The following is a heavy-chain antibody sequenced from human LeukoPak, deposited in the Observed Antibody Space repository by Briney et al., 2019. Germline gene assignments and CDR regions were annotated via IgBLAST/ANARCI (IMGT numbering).Heavy chain of an antibody. CDR1: GGSISSSGFC. V-gene: IGHV4-39*01. CDR2: IYQSGTT. CDR3: ARKKLVARGYFDY. D-gene: IGHD6-13*01. Sequence: PSETLSLTCTVSGGSISSSGFCWDWIRQPPGKGLEWIGSIYQSGTTYYNPPLKSRVTIFVDTSKSQFSLKLSSVTAADTAVYYCARKKLVARGYFDYWGQGVLVTVSS. J-gene: IGHJ4*02.